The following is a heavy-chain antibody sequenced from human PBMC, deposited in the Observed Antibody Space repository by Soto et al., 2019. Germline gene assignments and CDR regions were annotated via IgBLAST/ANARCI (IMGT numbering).Heavy chain of an antibody. V-gene: IGHV3-23*01. D-gene: IGHD6-19*01. Sequence: RLSCAASGFTFSSYAMSWVRQAPGKGLEWVSAISGSGGSTYYADSVKGRFTISRDNSKNTLYLQMNSLRAEDTAVYYCANSGEYSSGWYRYFQHWGQGTLVTVSS. CDR2: ISGSGGST. CDR3: ANSGEYSSGWYRYFQH. J-gene: IGHJ1*01. CDR1: GFTFSSYA.